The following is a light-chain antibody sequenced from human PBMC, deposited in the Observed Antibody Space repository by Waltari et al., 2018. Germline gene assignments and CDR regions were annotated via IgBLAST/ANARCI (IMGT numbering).Light chain of an antibody. CDR1: QIVSAY. CDR3: QQRIDWPLT. Sequence: VLTQSPATLFFSPGEKATLSSRASQIVSAYLSCYQQKPDQAPSLLIYGASTSATGTPARFSGSGSGTDFTITISSLEPEDFAVYYCQQRIDWPLTFGGGTKVEIK. CDR2: GAS. J-gene: IGKJ4*01. V-gene: IGKV3-11*01.